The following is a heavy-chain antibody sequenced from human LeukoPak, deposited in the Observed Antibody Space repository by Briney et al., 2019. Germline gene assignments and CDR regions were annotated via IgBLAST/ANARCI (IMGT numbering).Heavy chain of an antibody. CDR1: GGSISSGSYY. CDR2: IYASGGT. V-gene: IGHV4-61*10. Sequence: TTSETLSLTCTVSGGSISSGSYYWSWIRQPAGKGLEWIGHIYASGGTKYNPSLESRVTISIDTSKNQLSLRLSSVTAADTAVYYCAGPRPYFDYWGQGTLVTVSS. J-gene: IGHJ4*02. CDR3: AGPRPYFDY.